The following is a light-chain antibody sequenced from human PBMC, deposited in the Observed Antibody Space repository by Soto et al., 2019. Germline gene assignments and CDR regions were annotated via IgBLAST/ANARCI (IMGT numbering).Light chain of an antibody. Sequence: QSVLTQPASVSGSPGQSITISCTGTSSDVGGYNYVSWYQQHPGKVPKLMIYEVFRRPSGISNRFSGSKSGNTASLTISGLQAEDEADYYCCSYTITSTFVFGGGTKPTVL. CDR3: CSYTITSTFV. J-gene: IGLJ2*01. CDR1: SSDVGGYNY. CDR2: EVF. V-gene: IGLV2-14*01.